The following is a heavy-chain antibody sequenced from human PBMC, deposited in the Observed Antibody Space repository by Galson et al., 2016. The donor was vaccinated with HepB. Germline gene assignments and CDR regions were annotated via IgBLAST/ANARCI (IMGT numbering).Heavy chain of an antibody. J-gene: IGHJ2*01. V-gene: IGHV4-31*03. CDR3: ARVDRTGDWYFDL. Sequence: TLSLTCTVSGGSISSGDYYWSWIRQHPGKGPEWIGYIYYSGSTYYNPSLESRVTISVDTSKNQFSLKLSSVTAADTAVYYCARVDRTGDWYFDLWGRGTLVTVSS. D-gene: IGHD1-14*01. CDR2: IYYSGST. CDR1: GGSISSGDYY.